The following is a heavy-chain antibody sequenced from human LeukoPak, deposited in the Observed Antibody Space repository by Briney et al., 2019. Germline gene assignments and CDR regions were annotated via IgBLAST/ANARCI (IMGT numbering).Heavy chain of an antibody. CDR3: ARWGYYSNYDY. J-gene: IGHJ4*02. V-gene: IGHV3-64*01. D-gene: IGHD4-11*01. CDR1: GFTFSTFA. CDR2: ICSNGGCT. Sequence: GGSLRLSCAASGFTFSTFAMHWVRQAPGKQLEYVSAICSNGGCTYYANSVKGRFTISRDNSKNTLYLQMGSLRAEDMAVYYCARWGYYSNYDYWGQGTLVTVSS.